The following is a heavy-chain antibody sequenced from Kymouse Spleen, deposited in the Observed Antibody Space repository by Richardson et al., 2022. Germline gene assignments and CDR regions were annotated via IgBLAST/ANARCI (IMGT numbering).Heavy chain of an antibody. D-gene: IGHD3-9*01. J-gene: IGHJ4*02. CDR1: GFTFGDYA. CDR2: IRSKAYGGTT. V-gene: IGHV3-49*05. CDR3: TRDTGLRYFDWPHYFDY. Sequence: EVQLVESGGGLVKPGRSLRLSCTASGFTFGDYAMSWFRQAPGKGLEWVGFIRSKAYGGTTEYAASVKGRFTISRDDSKSIAYLQMNSLKTEDTAVYYCTRDTGLRYFDWPHYFDYWGQGTLVTVSS.